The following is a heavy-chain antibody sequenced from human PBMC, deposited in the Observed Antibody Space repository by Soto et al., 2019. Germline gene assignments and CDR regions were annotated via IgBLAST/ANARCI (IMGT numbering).Heavy chain of an antibody. Sequence: EVQLVESGGGLVQPGGSLRLSCAASKFTFSSYWMHWVRQAPGKGLVWVSRIDPDGSNTYYVDSVKGRFTISRDNAKNTMYLQLNSLRDEDAAVYYCTSSGSYDIVWFDPCGNGTLVTVSS. J-gene: IGHJ5*02. D-gene: IGHD3-10*01. CDR3: TSSGSYDIVWFDP. CDR1: KFTFSSYW. CDR2: IDPDGSNT. V-gene: IGHV3-74*01.